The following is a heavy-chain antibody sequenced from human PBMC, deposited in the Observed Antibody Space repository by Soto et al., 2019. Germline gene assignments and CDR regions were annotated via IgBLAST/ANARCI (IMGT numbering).Heavy chain of an antibody. J-gene: IGHJ6*03. CDR2: INPNSGGT. CDR1: GYTFTGYY. D-gene: IGHD3-10*01. Sequence: ASVKVSCKASGYTFTGYYMHWVRQAPGQGLEWMGWINPNSGGTNYAQKFQGWVTMTRDTSISTAYMELSRLRSDDTAVYYCAREVRGYYYYMDVWGKGTTVTVSS. CDR3: AREVRGYYYYMDV. V-gene: IGHV1-2*04.